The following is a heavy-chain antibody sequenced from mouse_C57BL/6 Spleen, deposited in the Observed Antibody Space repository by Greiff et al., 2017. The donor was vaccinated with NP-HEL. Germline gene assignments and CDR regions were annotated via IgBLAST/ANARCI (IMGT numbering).Heavy chain of an antibody. D-gene: IGHD2-2*01. CDR3: ASGGSTMVTTDAMDY. CDR1: GFNIKDYY. V-gene: IGHV14-2*01. Sequence: EVQRVESGAELVKPGASVKLSCTASGFNIKDYYMHWVKQRTEQGLEWIGRIDPEDGETKYAPKFQGKATITADTSSNTAYLQLSSLTSEDTAVYYCASGGSTMVTTDAMDYWGQGTSVTVSS. J-gene: IGHJ4*01. CDR2: IDPEDGET.